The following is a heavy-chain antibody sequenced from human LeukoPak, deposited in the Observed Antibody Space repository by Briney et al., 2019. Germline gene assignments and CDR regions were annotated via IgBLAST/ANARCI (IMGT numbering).Heavy chain of an antibody. CDR2: ISGSGGST. J-gene: IGHJ4*02. D-gene: IGHD2-2*01. CDR3: AKDRGSTTTYYFDY. Sequence: GGSLRLSCIASGFTFSNSWMTWVRQAPGKGLEWVSVISGSGGSTYYADSVKGRFTISRDNSKNTLYLQMNSLRAEDTAVYYCAKDRGSTTTYYFDYWAREPWSPSPQ. V-gene: IGHV3-23*01. CDR1: GFTFSNSW.